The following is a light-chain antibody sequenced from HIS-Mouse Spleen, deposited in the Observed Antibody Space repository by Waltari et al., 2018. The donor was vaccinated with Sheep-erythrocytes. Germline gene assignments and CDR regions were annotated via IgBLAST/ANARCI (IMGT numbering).Light chain of an antibody. J-gene: IGLJ1*01. CDR3: CSYAGSYNHV. V-gene: IGLV2-11*01. Sequence: QSALTQPRSVSGSPGPSVTISCTGTSRDVGGYNYVSWYHQHPGKAPKLMIYDVSKRPSGVPDRFSGSKSGNTASLTISGLQAEDEADYYCCSYAGSYNHVFATGTKVTVL. CDR2: DVS. CDR1: SRDVGGYNY.